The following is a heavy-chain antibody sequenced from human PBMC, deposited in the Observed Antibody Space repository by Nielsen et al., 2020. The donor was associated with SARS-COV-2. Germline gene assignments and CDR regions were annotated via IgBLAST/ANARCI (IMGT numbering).Heavy chain of an antibody. D-gene: IGHD3-22*01. CDR1: GFTVSSNY. CDR3: ARPTRGSGYYLHY. Sequence: GGSLRLSCAASGFTVSSNYMSWVRQAPGKGLEWVSVIYSGGSTYYADSVKGRFTISRDNSKNTLYLQMNSLRAEDTVVYYCARPTRGSGYYLHYWGQGTLVTVSS. CDR2: IYSGGST. J-gene: IGHJ4*02. V-gene: IGHV3-53*01.